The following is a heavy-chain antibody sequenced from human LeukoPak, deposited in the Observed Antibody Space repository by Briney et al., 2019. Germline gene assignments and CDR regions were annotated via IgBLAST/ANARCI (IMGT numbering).Heavy chain of an antibody. CDR1: GGTFSNYA. CDR2: IIPIFGTA. J-gene: IGHJ4*02. V-gene: IGHV1-69*13. D-gene: IGHD5-12*01. CDR3: ARTSHYVDIAATIPYGIYYFDY. Sequence: GASGKVSCKASGGTFSNYAISWVRQAPGQGLECMGGIIPIFGTANYAQKFQGRITITADESTSTAYMEMNSLRSEDTAVYYCARTSHYVDIAATIPYGIYYFDYWGQGTLVTVSS.